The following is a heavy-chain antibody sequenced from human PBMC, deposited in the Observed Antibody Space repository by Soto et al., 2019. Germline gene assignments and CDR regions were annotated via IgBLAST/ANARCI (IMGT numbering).Heavy chain of an antibody. J-gene: IGHJ4*02. D-gene: IGHD2-15*01. CDR1: GYTFTSYD. V-gene: IGHV1-8*01. CDR3: ARAKTYGGNPLD. CDR2: MNPNSGNT. Sequence: ASVKVSCKASGYTFTSYDINWVRQATGQGLEWMGWMNPNSGNTGYAQKFQGRVTMTRNTSISTAYMELSSLRSEDTAVYYCARAKTYGGNPLDWGQGTLVTVSS.